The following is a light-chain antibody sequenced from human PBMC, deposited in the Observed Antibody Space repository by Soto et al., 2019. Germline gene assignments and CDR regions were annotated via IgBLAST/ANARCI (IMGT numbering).Light chain of an antibody. V-gene: IGKV3-15*01. Sequence: EIVMTQSPATLSVSPGERATLSCRASQSVSSNLAWYQQKPGQAPRLLIYGASTRATGIPARFSGSGSGTEFTLTISSLQSEDFAVYYCQQYNNWPNTFGQETQLQIK. CDR3: QQYNNWPNT. J-gene: IGKJ2*01. CDR2: GAS. CDR1: QSVSSN.